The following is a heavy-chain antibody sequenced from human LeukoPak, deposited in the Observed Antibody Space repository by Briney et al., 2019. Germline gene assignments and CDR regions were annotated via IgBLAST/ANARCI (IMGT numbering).Heavy chain of an antibody. Sequence: PSETLSLTCSVSGGSIRSYYWSWIRQPPGKGLEWIGNIYYSGSTNYNPSLKSRVTMSVDTSKNQFSLKLSSVTAADTAVYYCARAPQRGYYFDYWGQGTLVTVSS. D-gene: IGHD5-12*01. J-gene: IGHJ4*02. CDR2: IYYSGST. CDR3: ARAPQRGYYFDY. V-gene: IGHV4-59*12. CDR1: GGSIRSYY.